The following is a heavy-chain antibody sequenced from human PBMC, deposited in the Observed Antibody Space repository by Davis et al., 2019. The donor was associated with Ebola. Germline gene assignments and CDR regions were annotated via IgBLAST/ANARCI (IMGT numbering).Heavy chain of an antibody. Sequence: HTGGSLRLSCAASGFTFSSYWMHWVRQAPGKGLVWVSRINSDGSSTSYADSVKGRFTISRDNAKNTLYLQMNSLRAEDTAVYYCARDLHCSSTSCFFYYYYGMDVWGQGTTVTVSS. V-gene: IGHV3-74*01. D-gene: IGHD2-2*01. J-gene: IGHJ6*02. CDR1: GFTFSSYW. CDR3: ARDLHCSSTSCFFYYYYGMDV. CDR2: INSDGSST.